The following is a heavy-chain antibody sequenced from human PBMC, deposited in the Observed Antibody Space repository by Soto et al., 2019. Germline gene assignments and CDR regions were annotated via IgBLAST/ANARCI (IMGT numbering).Heavy chain of an antibody. CDR2: ISSSGSTI. J-gene: IGHJ6*03. Sequence: QVQLVESGGGLVKPGGSLRLSYAASGFTFSDYYMSWIRQAPGKGLEWLSYISSSGSTIYYADSVKGRFTISRDNAKNSLYLQMNSLRAEDTAVYYCARLSYDFWSAVYYYYMDVWGKGTTVTVSS. V-gene: IGHV3-11*01. CDR3: ARLSYDFWSAVYYYYMDV. D-gene: IGHD3-3*01. CDR1: GFTFSDYY.